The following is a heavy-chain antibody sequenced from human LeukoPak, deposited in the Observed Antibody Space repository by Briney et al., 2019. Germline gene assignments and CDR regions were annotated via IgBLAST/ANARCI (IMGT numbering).Heavy chain of an antibody. J-gene: IGHJ5*02. D-gene: IGHD2-15*01. CDR1: GGSFSGYY. Sequence: SETLSLTCAVYGGSFSGYYWSWIRQPPGKGLEWIGEINHSGSTNYNPSLKSRVTISVDTSKNQFSLKLSSVTAADTAVYYCARGGGLGGAATHYNWFDPWGQGTLVTVSS. V-gene: IGHV4-34*01. CDR2: INHSGST. CDR3: ARGGGLGGAATHYNWFDP.